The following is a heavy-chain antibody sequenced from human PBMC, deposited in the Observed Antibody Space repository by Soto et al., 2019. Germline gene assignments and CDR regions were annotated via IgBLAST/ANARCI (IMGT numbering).Heavy chain of an antibody. CDR3: ARHGVDYGDYASYYYYGMDV. J-gene: IGHJ6*02. CDR1: GFSIRSGPCY. Sequence: SWTLSLTCPFSGFSIRSGPCYWGLLRKPPGKGLECIGFIYYSGSAYYNPSLKSRVTISIYTSNIQFSLKLTSVTAADTAVFYCARHGVDYGDYASYYYYGMDVWGRGTTVT. CDR2: IYYSGSA. V-gene: IGHV4-39*01. D-gene: IGHD4-17*01.